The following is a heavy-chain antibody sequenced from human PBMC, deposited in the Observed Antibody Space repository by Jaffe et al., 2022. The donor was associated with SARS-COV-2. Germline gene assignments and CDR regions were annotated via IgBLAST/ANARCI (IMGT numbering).Heavy chain of an antibody. CDR2: ISWNSGSI. J-gene: IGHJ6*02. CDR3: AKDPGHGMDV. V-gene: IGHV3-9*01. Sequence: EVQLVESGGGLVQPGRSLRLSCAASGFTFDDYAMHWVRQAPGKGLEWVSGISWNSGSIGYADSVKGRFTISRDNAKNSLYLQMNSLRAEDTALYYCAKDPGHGMDVWGQGTTVTVSS. CDR1: GFTFDDYA.